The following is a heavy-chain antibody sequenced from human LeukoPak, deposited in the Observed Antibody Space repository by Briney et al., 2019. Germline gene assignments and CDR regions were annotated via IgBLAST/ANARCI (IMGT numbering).Heavy chain of an antibody. CDR1: GFTVSTNY. CDR3: ARTPYCTNGVCYTSSYFDY. J-gene: IGHJ4*02. Sequence: GGSLRLSCAASGFTVSTNYMSWVRHAPGKGLEWVSIIYTGGSTYSADSVKDRFTISRDKSKNTLYLQMNSLRAEDTAVYYCARTPYCTNGVCYTSSYFDYWGQGTLVTVSA. D-gene: IGHD2-8*01. CDR2: IYTGGST. V-gene: IGHV3-66*01.